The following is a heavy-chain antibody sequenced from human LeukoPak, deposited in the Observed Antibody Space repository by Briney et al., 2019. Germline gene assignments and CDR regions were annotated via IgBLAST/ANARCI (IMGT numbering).Heavy chain of an antibody. CDR3: ARGRYCSDGNCYHNWFDP. CDR2: INPNSGGT. V-gene: IGHV1-2*02. D-gene: IGHD2-15*01. CDR1: GYTFTGYY. Sequence: ASVKVSCKASGYTFTGYYMHWVRQAPGQGPEWMGWINPNSGGTDYARKFQGRVTMTRDTSINTAYMELSSLRSDDTAVYYYARGRYCSDGNCYHNWFDPWGQGTLVTVSS. J-gene: IGHJ5*02.